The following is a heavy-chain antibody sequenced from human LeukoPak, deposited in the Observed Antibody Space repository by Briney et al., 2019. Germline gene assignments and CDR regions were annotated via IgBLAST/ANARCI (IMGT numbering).Heavy chain of an antibody. V-gene: IGHV1-69*02. CDR2: IIPILGIA. Sequence: SVKVSCKASGGTFSSYTISWVRQAPGQGLEWMGRIIPILGIANYAQKFQGRVTITADKSTSTAYMELNSLRSEDTAVYYCARHVDTAMVIWDHNYYYYGMDVWGQGTTVTVSS. CDR3: ARHVDTAMVIWDHNYYYYGMDV. CDR1: GGTFSSYT. D-gene: IGHD5-18*01. J-gene: IGHJ6*02.